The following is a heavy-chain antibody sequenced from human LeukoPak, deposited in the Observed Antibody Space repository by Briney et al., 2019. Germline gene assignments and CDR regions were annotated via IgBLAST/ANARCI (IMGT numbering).Heavy chain of an antibody. CDR2: ISYDGSNK. J-gene: IGHJ4*02. V-gene: IGHV3-30*03. CDR3: ASGITMIVR. D-gene: IGHD3-22*01. Sequence: GGSLRLSCAASGFTFSSYGVHWVRQAPGKGLEWVAVISYDGSNKYYADSVKGRFTISRDNSKNTLYLQMNSLRAEDTAVCYCASGITMIVRWGQGTLVTVSS. CDR1: GFTFSSYG.